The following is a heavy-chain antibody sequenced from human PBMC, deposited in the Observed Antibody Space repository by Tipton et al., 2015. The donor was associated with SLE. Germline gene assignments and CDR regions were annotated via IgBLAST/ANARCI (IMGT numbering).Heavy chain of an antibody. D-gene: IGHD1-26*01. CDR1: GFTFSSYW. Sequence: SLRLSCAASGFTFSSYWMGWVRQAPGKGLEWVANIKQDGSEKYYVDSVKGRFTISRDNAKNSLYLQMNSLRAEDTAVYYCAGEAYSGSYFDYWGQGTLVTVSS. J-gene: IGHJ4*02. V-gene: IGHV3-7*01. CDR3: AGEAYSGSYFDY. CDR2: IKQDGSEK.